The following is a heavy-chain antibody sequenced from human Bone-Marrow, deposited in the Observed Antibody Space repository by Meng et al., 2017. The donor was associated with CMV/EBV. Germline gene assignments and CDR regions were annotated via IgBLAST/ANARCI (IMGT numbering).Heavy chain of an antibody. CDR3: ARQKWGAAFDP. CDR1: GGSISSSSYY. Sequence: GSLRLSCTVSGGSISSSSYYWGWIRQPPGKGLEWSGSIYYSGSTYYNPSLKSRVTISVDTSKNQFSLKLSSVTAADTAVYYCARQKWGAAFDPWGQGTLVTVSS. J-gene: IGHJ5*02. D-gene: IGHD2-15*01. CDR2: IYYSGST. V-gene: IGHV4-39*01.